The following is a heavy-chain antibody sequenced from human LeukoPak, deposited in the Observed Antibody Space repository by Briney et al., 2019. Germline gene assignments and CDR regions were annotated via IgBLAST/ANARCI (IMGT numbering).Heavy chain of an antibody. Sequence: PGESLKISCKGSGYSFTSYWIGWVRQMPGKGLEWMGIIYPGDSDTRDSPSFQGQVTIPADKSISTAYLTWSSLKASDTAMYYCARQRDSAYYDFWSGYFFFDYWGQGTLVTVSS. D-gene: IGHD3-3*01. J-gene: IGHJ4*02. CDR3: ARQRDSAYYDFWSGYFFFDY. CDR1: GYSFTSYW. V-gene: IGHV5-51*01. CDR2: IYPGDSDT.